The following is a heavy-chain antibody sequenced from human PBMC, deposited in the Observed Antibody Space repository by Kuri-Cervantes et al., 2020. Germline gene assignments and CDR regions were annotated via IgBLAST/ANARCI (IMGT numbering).Heavy chain of an antibody. D-gene: IGHD6-19*01. Sequence: SVKVSCKASGYTFTSYGISWVRQAPGQGLEWMGGIIPIFGTANYAQKFQGRVTITTDESTSTAYMELSSLRSEDTAVYYCARGFNPISGEMGYWGQGTLVTVSS. CDR2: IIPIFGTA. CDR1: GYTFTSYG. J-gene: IGHJ4*02. V-gene: IGHV1-69*05. CDR3: ARGFNPISGEMGY.